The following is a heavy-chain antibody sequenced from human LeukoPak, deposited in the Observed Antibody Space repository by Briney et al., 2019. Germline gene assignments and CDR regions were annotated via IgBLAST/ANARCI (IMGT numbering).Heavy chain of an antibody. Sequence: GGSLRLSCAASGFTFSSYSMNWVRQAPGKGLEWVSSVSSSSSYIYYADSVKGRYTISRDNAKNSLYLQMNSLRAEDTAVYYCARQYCSGGSCYSSYWGQGTLVTVSS. D-gene: IGHD2-15*01. CDR3: ARQYCSGGSCYSSY. J-gene: IGHJ4*02. CDR2: VSSSSSYI. V-gene: IGHV3-21*01. CDR1: GFTFSSYS.